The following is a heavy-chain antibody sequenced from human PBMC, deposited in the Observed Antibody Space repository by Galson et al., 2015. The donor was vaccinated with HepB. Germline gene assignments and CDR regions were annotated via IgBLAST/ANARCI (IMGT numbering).Heavy chain of an antibody. D-gene: IGHD3-22*01. CDR3: AKENYYDSSGSIPNYFDY. Sequence: SLRLSCAASGFTFSSYGMHWVRQAPGKGLEWVAVISYDGSNKYYADSVKGRFTISRDNSKNTLYLQMNSLRAEDTAVYYCAKENYYDSSGSIPNYFDYWGQGTLVTVSS. CDR1: GFTFSSYG. V-gene: IGHV3-30*18. J-gene: IGHJ4*02. CDR2: ISYDGSNK.